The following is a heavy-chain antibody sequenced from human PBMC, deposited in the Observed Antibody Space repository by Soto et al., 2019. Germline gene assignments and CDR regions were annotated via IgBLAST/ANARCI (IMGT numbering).Heavy chain of an antibody. CDR3: ARARYSSGFHYYYGMDV. CDR2: IGTAGDT. CDR1: GFTFSSYD. J-gene: IGHJ6*02. Sequence: GGSLRLSCAASGFTFSSYDMHWVRQATGKGLEWVSAIGTAGDTYYPGSVKGRFTISRENAKNSLYLQMNSLRAGDTAVYYCARARYSSGFHYYYGMDVWGQGTTVTVSS. V-gene: IGHV3-13*01. D-gene: IGHD6-19*01.